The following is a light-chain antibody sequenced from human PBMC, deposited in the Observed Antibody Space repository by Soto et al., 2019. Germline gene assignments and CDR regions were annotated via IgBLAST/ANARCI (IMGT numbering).Light chain of an antibody. CDR2: AAS. V-gene: IGKV1-39*01. Sequence: DIQMTQSPSSLSASVGDRVTITCRASQSISSYLNWYQQKPGKAPKLLICAASSFQSGVPSRFSGSGSGTDFTLTISSLQPEDFATYYCQQSYSTPLTFGGGTKVEIK. CDR1: QSISSY. J-gene: IGKJ4*01. CDR3: QQSYSTPLT.